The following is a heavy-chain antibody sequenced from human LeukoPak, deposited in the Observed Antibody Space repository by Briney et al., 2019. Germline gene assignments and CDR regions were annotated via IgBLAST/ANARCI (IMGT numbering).Heavy chain of an antibody. CDR1: GFTFSSYA. CDR3: AKDEVLSGYSTSSRYFQH. J-gene: IGHJ1*01. CDR2: IKSDGSIT. V-gene: IGHV3-74*01. D-gene: IGHD6-6*01. Sequence: GGSLRLSCEASGFTFSSYAMHWVRQAPGKGLVWVSRIKSDGSITNFADSVKGRFTISRDNSKNTLYLQMNSLRAEDTAVYYCAKDEVLSGYSTSSRYFQHWGQGTLVTVSS.